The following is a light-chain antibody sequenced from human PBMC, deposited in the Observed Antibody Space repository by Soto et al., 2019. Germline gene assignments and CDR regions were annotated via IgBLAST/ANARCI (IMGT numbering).Light chain of an antibody. V-gene: IGKV1D-13*01. J-gene: IGKJ4*02. Sequence: AIQLTQSPSSLSASVGDRVTITCRASQGISSALAWYQQKSGKAPKLLIYDASSLESGVPSRFSGSGSGTDFTLTISSLQPEDFATYCCQQFNYYPLTFGGGTKVEIK. CDR1: QGISSA. CDR3: QQFNYYPLT. CDR2: DAS.